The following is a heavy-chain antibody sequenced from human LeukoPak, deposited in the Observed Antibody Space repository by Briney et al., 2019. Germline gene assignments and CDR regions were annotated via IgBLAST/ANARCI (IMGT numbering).Heavy chain of an antibody. J-gene: IGHJ6*03. CDR3: AKGGMVRGVILYYYYYMDV. D-gene: IGHD3-10*01. CDR2: ISWNSGSI. V-gene: IGHV3-9*01. Sequence: GGSLRLSCAASGFTFDDYAMHWVRQAPGKGLEWVSGISWNSGSIGYADSVKDRFTISRDNSKNTLYLQMNSLRAEDTAVYYCAKGGMVRGVILYYYYYMDVWGKGTTVTISS. CDR1: GFTFDDYA.